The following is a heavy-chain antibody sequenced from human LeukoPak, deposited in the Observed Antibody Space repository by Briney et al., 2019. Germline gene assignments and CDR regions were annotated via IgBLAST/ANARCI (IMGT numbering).Heavy chain of an antibody. CDR3: ARGGITIDP. D-gene: IGHD2-2*01. V-gene: IGHV4-39*07. J-gene: IGHJ5*02. Sequence: KPSETLSLTCTVSGGSISSSSYYWGWIRQPPGKGLEWIGSIYYSGSTYYNPSLKSRVTISVDTSKNQFSLKLSSVTAADTAVYYCARGGITIDPWGQGTLVTVSS. CDR2: IYYSGST. CDR1: GGSISSSSYY.